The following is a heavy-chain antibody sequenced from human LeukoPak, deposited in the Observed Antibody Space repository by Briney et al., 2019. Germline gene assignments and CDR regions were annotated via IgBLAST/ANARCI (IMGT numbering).Heavy chain of an antibody. V-gene: IGHV3-33*01. J-gene: IGHJ4*02. CDR1: GFTFSIYG. D-gene: IGHD1-20*01. Sequence: GVLRLSCAASGFTFSIYGMHWVRQAPGKGLEWVTVIWYDGSNKYYADSVKGRFTISRDNSKNTLYLQMNSLRAEDTAVYYCARKGSNWNDAPFDYWGQGTLVTVSS. CDR2: IWYDGSNK. CDR3: ARKGSNWNDAPFDY.